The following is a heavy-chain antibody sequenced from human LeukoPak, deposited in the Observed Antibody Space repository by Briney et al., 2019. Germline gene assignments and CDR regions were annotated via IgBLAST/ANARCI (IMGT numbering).Heavy chain of an antibody. CDR3: ARGAYDSSGYYYPYYYMDV. CDR2: INHSGST. CDR1: GGSFSGYY. D-gene: IGHD3-22*01. J-gene: IGHJ6*03. V-gene: IGHV4-34*01. Sequence: PSGTLSLTCAVYGGSFSGYYWSWIRQPPGKGLEWIGEINHSGSTNYNPSLKSRVTISVDTSKNQFSLKLSSVTAADTAVYYRARGAYDSSGYYYPYYYMDVWGKGTTVTVSS.